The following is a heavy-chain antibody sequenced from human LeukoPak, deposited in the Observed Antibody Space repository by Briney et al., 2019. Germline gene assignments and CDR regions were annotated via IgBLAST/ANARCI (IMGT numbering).Heavy chain of an antibody. V-gene: IGHV4-59*01. CDR3: AGFSSSSAAFDI. D-gene: IGHD6-6*01. CDR1: GGSISSYY. CDR2: IYYSGST. J-gene: IGHJ3*02. Sequence: PSETLSLTCSVSGGSISSYYWSWIRQPPGRGLEWIGYIYYSGSTNYNPSLKSRVTISVDTSKNQFSLKLSSVTAADTAVYYCAGFSSSSAAFDIWGQGTMVTVSS.